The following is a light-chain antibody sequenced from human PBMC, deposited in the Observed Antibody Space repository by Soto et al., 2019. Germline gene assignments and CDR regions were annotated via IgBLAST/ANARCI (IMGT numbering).Light chain of an antibody. CDR3: QQRHNWPIT. J-gene: IGKJ5*01. CDR2: DTS. Sequence: EIVLTQSPATLSLSPGDRATLSCRTSQTIRGLLNWYQQKPGQAPRLLIYDTSNRATDIPARFSGSGSGTDFILTISSLDPEDFGVYFCQQRHNWPITFGQGTRLDIK. V-gene: IGKV3-11*01. CDR1: QTIRGL.